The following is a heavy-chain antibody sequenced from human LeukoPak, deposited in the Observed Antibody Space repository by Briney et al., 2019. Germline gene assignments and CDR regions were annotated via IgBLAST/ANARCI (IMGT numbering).Heavy chain of an antibody. CDR3: AKSKRNLVVYGDWFDY. Sequence: GGSLRLSCAASGFTFSSYTMSWVRQAPGKGLEWVSAISGGGSTTYYADSVKGRFTISRDNSKNTLCLQMSSLRAEDTAVYYCAKSKRNLVVYGDWFDYWGQGTLVTVSS. V-gene: IGHV3-23*01. J-gene: IGHJ4*02. CDR1: GFTFSSYT. D-gene: IGHD4-17*01. CDR2: ISGGGSTT.